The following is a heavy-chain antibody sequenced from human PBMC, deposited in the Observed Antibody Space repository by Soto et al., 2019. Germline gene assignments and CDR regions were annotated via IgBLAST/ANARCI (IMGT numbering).Heavy chain of an antibody. CDR3: ASSTVTTENLDY. V-gene: IGHV4-59*01. D-gene: IGHD4-17*01. J-gene: IGHJ4*02. CDR1: GGSISSYY. Sequence: SETLSLTCTVSGGSISSYYWSWIRQPPGKGLEWIGYIYYSGSTNYNPSLKSRVTISVDTSKNQFSLKLSSVTAADTAVYYCASSTVTTENLDYWGQGTLVTVSS. CDR2: IYYSGST.